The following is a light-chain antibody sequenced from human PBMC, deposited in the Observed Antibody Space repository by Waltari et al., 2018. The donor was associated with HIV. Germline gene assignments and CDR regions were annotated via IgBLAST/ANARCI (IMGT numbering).Light chain of an antibody. V-gene: IGKV3-20*01. CDR2: GTS. CDR3: QQYGSSSYT. J-gene: IGKJ2*01. Sequence: EIVLTQYPGTLSLSPGDRATLSCRASQSVTSSYLAWYQQTPGQTPRLLIYGTSNRATGIPDRFSGSGSGTDFTLTISRLDPEDFAVYYCQQYGSSSYTFGQGTKLEIK. CDR1: QSVTSSY.